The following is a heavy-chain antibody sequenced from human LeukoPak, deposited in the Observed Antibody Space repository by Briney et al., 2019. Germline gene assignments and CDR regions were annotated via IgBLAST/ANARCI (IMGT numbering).Heavy chain of an antibody. CDR2: IYYSGST. CDR1: GGSISSSSYY. D-gene: IGHD1-26*01. CDR3: ARDLSVGGSFDY. Sequence: SETLSLTCTVSGGSISSSSYYWGWIRQPPGKGLEWIGSIYYSGSTYYNPSLKSRVTISVDTSKNQFSLELSSVTAADTAVYYCARDLSVGGSFDYWGQGTLVTVSS. J-gene: IGHJ4*02. V-gene: IGHV4-39*07.